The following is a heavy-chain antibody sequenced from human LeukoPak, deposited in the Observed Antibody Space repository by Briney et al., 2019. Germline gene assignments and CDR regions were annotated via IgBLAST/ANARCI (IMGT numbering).Heavy chain of an antibody. CDR2: VNPSEGNT. CDR1: GYTFTNSY. Sequence: ASVKVSCKASGYTFTNSYPHGVRQAPGEGREYMGMVNPSEGNTNYAQKFQGRVTMTRDTSTSTVYMELSSLRSEDTAVYYCARESSPGAKYFDYWGQGTLVIVSS. J-gene: IGHJ4*02. D-gene: IGHD1-26*01. V-gene: IGHV1-46*01. CDR3: ARESSPGAKYFDY.